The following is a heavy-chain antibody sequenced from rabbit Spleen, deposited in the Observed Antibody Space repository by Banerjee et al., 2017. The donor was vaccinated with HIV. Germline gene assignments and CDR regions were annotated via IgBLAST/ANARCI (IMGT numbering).Heavy chain of an antibody. Sequence: QSLEESGGDLVKPGASLTLTCTASGFSFSSSYWMCWVRQAPGKGLEWIACIYAGSSGTTYYASWAKGRFTISKTSSTTVTLQMTSLTVADTATYFCARDAGSGHYIDAYFDLWGPGTLVTVS. CDR2: IYAGSSGTT. CDR3: ARDAGSGHYIDAYFDL. D-gene: IGHD8-1*01. J-gene: IGHJ4*01. CDR1: GFSFSSSYW. V-gene: IGHV1S40*01.